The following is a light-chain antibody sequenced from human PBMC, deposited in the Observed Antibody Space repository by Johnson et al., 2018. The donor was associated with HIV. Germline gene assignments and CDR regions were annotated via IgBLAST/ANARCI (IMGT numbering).Light chain of an antibody. Sequence: QSVLTQPPSVSAAPGQKVTISCSGSSSDMGNYAVSWYQQLPGTAPKLLIYENNKRPSWIPDRFSGSKSGATATLDITGLHTGDEADYYCGTWDNSLNVYVFGTGTKVTVL. CDR2: ENN. J-gene: IGLJ1*01. CDR3: GTWDNSLNVYV. V-gene: IGLV1-51*02. CDR1: SSDMGNYA.